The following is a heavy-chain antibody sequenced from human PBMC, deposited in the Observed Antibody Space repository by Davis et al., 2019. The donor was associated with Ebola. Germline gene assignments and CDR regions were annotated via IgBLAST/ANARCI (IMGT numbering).Heavy chain of an antibody. Sequence: ASVKVSCKASGYTFTGYYMHWVRQAPGQGLEWMGWINPNSGGINYAQKFQGWVTMTRDTSISTAYMELSRLRSDDTAVYYCARVPRFLEWLFGEIFDYWGQGTLVTVSS. CDR3: ARVPRFLEWLFGEIFDY. V-gene: IGHV1-2*04. CDR1: GYTFTGYY. CDR2: INPNSGGI. J-gene: IGHJ4*02. D-gene: IGHD3-3*01.